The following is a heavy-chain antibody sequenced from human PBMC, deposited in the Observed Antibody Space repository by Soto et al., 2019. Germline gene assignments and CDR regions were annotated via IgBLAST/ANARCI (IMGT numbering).Heavy chain of an antibody. J-gene: IGHJ4*02. V-gene: IGHV1-18*04. CDR3: ARXPRAQMIVLEAATRFDY. D-gene: IGHD2-15*01. Sequence: GASVKVSCKASGYTFTTYGFNWVRQAPGQGLEWMGWISPYNGDTIYAQNFQGRVTLTTDTSTSTAYMELRTLTSDDTAVYYCARXPRAQMIVLEAATRFDYWGQGTLVTVSS. CDR1: GYTFTTYG. CDR2: ISPYNGDT.